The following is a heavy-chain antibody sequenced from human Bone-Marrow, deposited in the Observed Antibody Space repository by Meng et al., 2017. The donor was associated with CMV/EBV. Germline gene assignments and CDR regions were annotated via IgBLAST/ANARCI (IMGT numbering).Heavy chain of an antibody. V-gene: IGHV3-66*01. J-gene: IGHJ4*02. Sequence: GESLKISCAASGFTVSSNYMSWVRQAPGKGLEWVSVIYSGGSTYYADSVKGRFTISRDNAKNSLYLQMHSLRAEDTAVYYCARGKPGGPYYFDYWGQGTLVTVSS. CDR2: IYSGGST. CDR3: ARGKPGGPYYFDY. CDR1: GFTVSSNY. D-gene: IGHD2-8*02.